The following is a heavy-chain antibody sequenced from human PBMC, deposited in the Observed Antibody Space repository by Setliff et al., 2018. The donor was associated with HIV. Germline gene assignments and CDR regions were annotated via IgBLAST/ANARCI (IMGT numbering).Heavy chain of an antibody. CDR1: DDPISSYY. CDR3: ALTGHRLLRAYIDV. J-gene: IGHJ6*03. CDR2: IYVSGDT. Sequence: SETLSLTCYVTDDPISSYYWSWVRQPAGKGLEWIGRIYVSGDTNYNPSLKSRVTMSLDTSTKHFSLKLNSVTAADTAVYYCALTGHRLLRAYIDVWGKGTTVTVSS. D-gene: IGHD2-15*01. V-gene: IGHV4-4*07.